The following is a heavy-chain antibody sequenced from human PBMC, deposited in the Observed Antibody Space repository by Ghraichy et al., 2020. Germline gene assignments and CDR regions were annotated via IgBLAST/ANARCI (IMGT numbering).Heavy chain of an antibody. CDR3: ASGGASAAIWVGYYYGMDV. J-gene: IGHJ6*02. Sequence: LSLTCAASGFTFSSYSMNWVRQAPGKGLEWVSSISSSSSYIYYADSVKGRFTISRDNAKNSLYLQMNSLRAEDTAVYYCASGGASAAIWVGYYYGMDVWGQGTTVTVSS. V-gene: IGHV3-21*01. CDR2: ISSSSSYI. CDR1: GFTFSSYS. D-gene: IGHD2-2*01.